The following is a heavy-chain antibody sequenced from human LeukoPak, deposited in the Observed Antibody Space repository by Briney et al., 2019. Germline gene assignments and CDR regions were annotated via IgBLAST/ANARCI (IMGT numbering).Heavy chain of an antibody. J-gene: IGHJ3*02. Sequence: QPGGSLRLACAASGFTFSSYAMHWVRQAPGKGLEYVSGISFNGGSTYHANSVKGRFTISRDNSKNTLYLQMGSLRAEDMAVYYCARTDPLQAFDIWGQGTMVTVSS. CDR2: ISFNGGST. CDR3: ARTDPLQAFDI. CDR1: GFTFSSYA. V-gene: IGHV3-64*01.